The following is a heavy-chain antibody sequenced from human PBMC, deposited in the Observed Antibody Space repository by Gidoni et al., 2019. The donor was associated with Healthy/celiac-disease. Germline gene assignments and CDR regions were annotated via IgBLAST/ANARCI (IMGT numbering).Heavy chain of an antibody. V-gene: IGHV3-7*01. CDR3: ARERFGLAPTRFDP. CDR1: GFTFSSYW. J-gene: IGHJ5*02. Sequence: EVQLVESGGGLVQPGGSLSLSCAASGFTFSSYWMSWVRQAPGKGLEWVANIKQDGSEKYYVDSVKGRFTISRDNAKNSLYLQMNSLRAEDTAVYYCARERFGLAPTRFDPWGQGTLVTVSS. CDR2: IKQDGSEK. D-gene: IGHD3-10*01.